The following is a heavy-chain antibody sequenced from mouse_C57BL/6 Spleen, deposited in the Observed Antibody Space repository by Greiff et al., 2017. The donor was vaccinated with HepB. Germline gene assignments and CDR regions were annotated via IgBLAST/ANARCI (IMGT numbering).Heavy chain of an antibody. Sequence: EVHLVESGEGLVKPGGSLKLSCAASGFTFSSYAMSWVRQTPEKRLEWVAYISSGGDYIYYADTVKGRFTISRDNARNTLYLQMSSLKSEDTAMYYCTRDGYYRDYYAMDYWGQGTSVTVSS. J-gene: IGHJ4*01. CDR2: ISSGGDYI. D-gene: IGHD2-3*01. CDR1: GFTFSSYA. CDR3: TRDGYYRDYYAMDY. V-gene: IGHV5-9-1*02.